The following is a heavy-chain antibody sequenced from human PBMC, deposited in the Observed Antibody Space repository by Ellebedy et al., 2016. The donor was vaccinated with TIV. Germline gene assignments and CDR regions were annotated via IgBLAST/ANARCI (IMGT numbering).Heavy chain of an antibody. Sequence: PGGSLRLSCASSGFTFSTYTMGWVRQAPGKGLEWVSSISASGRITYYADFVRGRFSISRDNSKNTLFLQMNSLRADDTAVYYCAGYRGEAVAGNWFDPWGQGTLVTVSS. CDR2: ISASGRIT. CDR1: GFTFSTYT. J-gene: IGHJ5*02. V-gene: IGHV3-23*01. CDR3: AGYRGEAVAGNWFDP. D-gene: IGHD6-19*01.